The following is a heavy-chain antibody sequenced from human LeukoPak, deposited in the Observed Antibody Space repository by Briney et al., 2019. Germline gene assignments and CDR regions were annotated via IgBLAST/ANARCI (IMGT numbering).Heavy chain of an antibody. CDR3: ARTLRFLEWLPYGYYMDV. CDR1: GGSISSYY. D-gene: IGHD3-3*01. J-gene: IGHJ6*03. V-gene: IGHV4-59*01. Sequence: PSENLSLTCTVSGGSISSYYWSWIRQPPGKGLEWIGYIYYSGSTYYNPSLKSRVTISVDTSKNQFSLKLSSVTAADTAVYYCARTLRFLEWLPYGYYMDVWGKGTTVTVSS. CDR2: IYYSGST.